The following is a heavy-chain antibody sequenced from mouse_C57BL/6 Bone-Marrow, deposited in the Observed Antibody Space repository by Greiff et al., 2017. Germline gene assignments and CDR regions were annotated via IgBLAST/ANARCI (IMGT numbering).Heavy chain of an antibody. D-gene: IGHD4-1*01. J-gene: IGHJ2*01. Sequence: QVQLQQPGAELVKPGASVKMSCKASGYTFTSSWITWVKQRSGQGLVWIGDIYPTSGRTNYNEKFKSKAILTVDTSSNTAYMQLSSLTSEDSAVFDCARSGPLGRSFDYWGQGTTLTVSA. CDR1: GYTFTSSW. CDR3: ARSGPLGRSFDY. CDR2: IYPTSGRT. V-gene: IGHV1-55*01.